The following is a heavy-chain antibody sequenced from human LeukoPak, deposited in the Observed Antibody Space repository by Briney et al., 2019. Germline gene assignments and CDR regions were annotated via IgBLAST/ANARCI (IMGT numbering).Heavy chain of an antibody. Sequence: GGSLRLSCAASGFTFSSYGMHWVRQAPGKGLEWVAVIWYGGSNKYYADSVKGRFTISRDNSKNTLYLQMNSLRAEDTAVYYCAKDGGDWFDPWGQGTLVTVSS. J-gene: IGHJ5*02. CDR2: IWYGGSNK. CDR3: AKDGGDWFDP. V-gene: IGHV3-30*02. CDR1: GFTFSSYG. D-gene: IGHD3-10*01.